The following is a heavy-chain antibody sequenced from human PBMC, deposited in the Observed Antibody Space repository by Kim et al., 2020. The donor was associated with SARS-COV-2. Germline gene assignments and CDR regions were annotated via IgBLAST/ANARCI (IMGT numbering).Heavy chain of an antibody. CDR2: ISYDGSNK. CDR3: AKEYCSGGSCYSYDY. Sequence: GGSLRLSCAASGFTFSSYGMHWVRQAPGKGLEWVAVISYDGSNKYYADSVKGRFTISRDNSKNTLYLQMNSLRAEDTAVYYCAKEYCSGGSCYSYDYWGQGTLVTVSS. CDR1: GFTFSSYG. D-gene: IGHD2-15*01. V-gene: IGHV3-30*18. J-gene: IGHJ4*02.